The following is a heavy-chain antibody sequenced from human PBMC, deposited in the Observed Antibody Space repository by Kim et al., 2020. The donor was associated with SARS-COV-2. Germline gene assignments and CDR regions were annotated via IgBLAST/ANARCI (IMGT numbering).Heavy chain of an antibody. J-gene: IGHJ5*02. CDR3: ARAGSGWYGGGFDH. CDR2: ITSTGDT. CDR1: GFTFSNYD. V-gene: IGHV3-13*04. Sequence: GGSLRLSCAASGFTFSNYDMHWVRQATGKGLEWVSVITSTGDTYYSGSVKGRFTISRESAKNSLYLQMNRLRDGDTAVYYCARAGSGWYGGGFDHWGQGTLVTVSS. D-gene: IGHD6-19*01.